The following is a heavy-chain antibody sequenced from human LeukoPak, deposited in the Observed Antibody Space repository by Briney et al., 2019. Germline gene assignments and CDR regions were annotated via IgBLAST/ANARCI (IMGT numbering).Heavy chain of an antibody. CDR1: GGSISSYY. CDR2: IYTSGST. CDR3: ATTRVGFSYFYY. J-gene: IGHJ4*02. Sequence: SETLSLTCTVSGGSISSYYWSWIRQPAGKGLEWIGRIYTSGSTNYNPSLKSRVTISVDKSKNQFSLKLSSVTAADTAVYYCATTRVGFSYFYYWGQGTLVTVSS. D-gene: IGHD1-26*01. V-gene: IGHV4-4*07.